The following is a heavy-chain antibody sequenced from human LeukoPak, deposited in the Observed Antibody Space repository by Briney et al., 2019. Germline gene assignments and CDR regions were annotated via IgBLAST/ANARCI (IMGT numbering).Heavy chain of an antibody. Sequence: SETLSLTCTVSGYSISSGYYWGWIRQPPGKGLEWIGSIYHSGSTYYNPSLTSRVTISVDTSKNQFSLRLSSVTAADTAVYYCAREVEEDYDILTGYYYFDYWGQGTLVTVSS. D-gene: IGHD3-9*01. V-gene: IGHV4-38-2*02. J-gene: IGHJ4*02. CDR3: AREVEEDYDILTGYYYFDY. CDR2: IYHSGST. CDR1: GYSISSGYY.